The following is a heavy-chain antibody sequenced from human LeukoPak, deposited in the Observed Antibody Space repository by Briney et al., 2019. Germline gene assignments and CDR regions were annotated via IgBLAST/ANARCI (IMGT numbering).Heavy chain of an antibody. V-gene: IGHV1-2*02. Sequence: GASVKVSCKASGYTFADYYIHWVRQAPGQGLEWMGLINPNTGGTNYAQKFQGRVTMTRDTSITTAYMELRSLRSDATAVYCCARLWEQDYWGQGTLVTVSS. D-gene: IGHD1-26*01. CDR1: GYTFADYY. CDR2: INPNTGGT. J-gene: IGHJ4*02. CDR3: ARLWEQDY.